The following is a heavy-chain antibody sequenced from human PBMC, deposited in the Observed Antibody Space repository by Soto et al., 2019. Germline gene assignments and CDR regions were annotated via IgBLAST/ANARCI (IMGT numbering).Heavy chain of an antibody. D-gene: IGHD3-22*01. CDR3: ARDNDQRDYYDSSLDAFDI. J-gene: IGHJ3*02. CDR1: GGSISSYY. CDR2: IYSRGST. V-gene: IGHV4-59*01. Sequence: PSETLSLTCTVSGGSISSYYWSWIRQPPGKGLEWIGYIYSRGSTNYNPSLTSRVTISVDTSKNQFSLKLSSVTAADTAVYYCARDNDQRDYYDSSLDAFDIWGQGTMVTVSS.